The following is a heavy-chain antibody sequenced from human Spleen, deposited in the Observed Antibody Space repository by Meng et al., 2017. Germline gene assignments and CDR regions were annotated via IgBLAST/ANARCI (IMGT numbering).Heavy chain of an antibody. V-gene: IGHV4-4*02. CDR2: IFHSGST. CDR3: ASRRFLEGLRFGY. D-gene: IGHD3-3*01. Sequence: QVQLQESGPGLVKPSGTLSLTCAVSGGSVSSGNWWSWVRQPPGKGLEWIGEIFHSGSTNYNPSLKSRVTISIDTSKNQFSLKLSSVTAADTAVYYCASRRFLEGLRFGYWGQGTLVTVSS. CDR1: GGSVSSGNW. J-gene: IGHJ4*02.